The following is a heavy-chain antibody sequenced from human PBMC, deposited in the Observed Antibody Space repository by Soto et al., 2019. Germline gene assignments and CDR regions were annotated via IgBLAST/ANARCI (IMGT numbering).Heavy chain of an antibody. D-gene: IGHD2-15*01. Sequence: SETLSLTCGVYGGSFSGYYWSWIRQPPGKGLEWIGEIDHSGSTNYNPSLKSRVSISVDTSKRQFSLKLSFVTAADTAVYYCATMGTPATGLYYFDYWGQGTLVTVSS. V-gene: IGHV4-34*01. CDR1: GGSFSGYY. CDR3: ATMGTPATGLYYFDY. CDR2: IDHSGST. J-gene: IGHJ4*02.